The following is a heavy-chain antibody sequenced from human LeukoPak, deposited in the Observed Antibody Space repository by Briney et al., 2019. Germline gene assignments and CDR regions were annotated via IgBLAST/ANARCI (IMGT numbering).Heavy chain of an antibody. CDR3: ARGYYYDSSGYN. Sequence: SVKVSCKASGYTFTSYYMHWVRQAPGQGLEWMGRIIPILGIANYAQKFQGRVTITADKSTSTAYMELSSLRSEDTAVYYCARGYYYDSSGYNWGQGTLVTVSS. D-gene: IGHD3-22*01. V-gene: IGHV1-69*02. CDR1: GYTFTSYY. J-gene: IGHJ4*02. CDR2: IIPILGIA.